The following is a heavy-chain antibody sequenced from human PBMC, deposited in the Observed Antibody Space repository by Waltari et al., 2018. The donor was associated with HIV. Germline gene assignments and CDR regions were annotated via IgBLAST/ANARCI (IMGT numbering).Heavy chain of an antibody. J-gene: IGHJ2*01. CDR3: AGSRYCSSTSCYPVDL. CDR1: GGSISSSNW. V-gene: IGHV4-4*02. CDR2: SYHSGST. D-gene: IGHD2-2*01. Sequence: QVQLQESGPGLVKPSGTLSLTCAVPGGSISSSNWWSWVRQPPGKGLEWIGESYHSGSTNYNPSLKGRVTISLNKSKNQFSLKLSSVAAADTTVYYCAGSRYCSSTSCYPVDLWGRGTLVTVSS.